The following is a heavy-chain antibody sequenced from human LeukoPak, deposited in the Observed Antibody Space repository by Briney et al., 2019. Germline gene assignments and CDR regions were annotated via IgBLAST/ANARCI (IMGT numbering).Heavy chain of an antibody. J-gene: IGHJ5*02. V-gene: IGHV1-46*01. Sequence: ASVKVSCKASGYTFTSYYMHWVRQAPGQVLEWMGIINPSGGSTSYAQKFQGRVTMTRDTSISTTYMELSRLRSDDTAVYYCARAKGAVMYYDFWSGPSWWFDPWGQGTLVTVSS. CDR3: ARAKGAVMYYDFWSGPSWWFDP. CDR2: INPSGGST. D-gene: IGHD3-3*01. CDR1: GYTFTSYY.